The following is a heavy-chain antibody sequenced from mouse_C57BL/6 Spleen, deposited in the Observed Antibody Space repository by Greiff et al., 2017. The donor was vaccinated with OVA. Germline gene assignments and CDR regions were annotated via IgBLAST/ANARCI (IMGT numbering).Heavy chain of an antibody. V-gene: IGHV1-82*01. Sequence: QVQLQQSGPELVKPGASVKISCKASGYAFSSSWMNWVKQRPGKGLEWIGRIYPGDGDTNYNGKFKGKATLTADKSSSTAYMQLSSLTSEDSAVYFCAREKNYYFDYGGQGTTLTVSS. J-gene: IGHJ2*01. CDR3: AREKNYYFDY. CDR2: IYPGDGDT. CDR1: GYAFSSSW.